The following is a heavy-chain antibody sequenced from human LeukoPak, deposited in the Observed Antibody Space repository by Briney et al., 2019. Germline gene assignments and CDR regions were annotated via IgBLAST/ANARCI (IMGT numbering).Heavy chain of an antibody. CDR2: ISGSGGST. J-gene: IGHJ4*02. V-gene: IGHV3-23*01. CDR1: GFTFSSYS. CDR3: AKDYHDSSGSADY. Sequence: GGSLRLSCAASGFTFSSYSMNWVRQAPGKGLEWVSAISGSGGSTYYADSVKGRFTISRDNSKNTLYLQMNSLRAEDTAVYYCAKDYHDSSGSADYWGQGTLVTVSS. D-gene: IGHD3-22*01.